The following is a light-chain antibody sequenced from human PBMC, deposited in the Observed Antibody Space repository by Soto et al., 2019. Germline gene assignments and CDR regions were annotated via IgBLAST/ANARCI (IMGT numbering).Light chain of an antibody. J-gene: IGLJ1*01. CDR1: SGHSSYI. CDR2: LEGSGNY. Sequence: QLVLTQSSSASASLGSSVKLTCTLSSGHSSYIIAWHQQQPGKAPRYLMKLEGSGNYNKGSGVPDRFSGSSSGADRYFTISNLQFEDESDYYCETWDSNPRVFGTGTKLTVL. CDR3: ETWDSNPRV. V-gene: IGLV4-60*02.